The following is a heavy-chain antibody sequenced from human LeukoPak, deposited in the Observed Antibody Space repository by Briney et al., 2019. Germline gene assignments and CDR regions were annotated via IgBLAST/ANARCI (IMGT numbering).Heavy chain of an antibody. CDR3: ARGGSIVGATPHDAFDI. CDR1: GGSISSDF. V-gene: IGHV4-59*01. Sequence: SETLSLTCTVSGGSISSDFWSWIRQPPGKGLEWIGYIYYMGGANYNPSLKSRVAISVDTSKNQVSLRLSSVTAADTAVYYCARGGSIVGATPHDAFDIWGQGTVVTVS. D-gene: IGHD1-26*01. CDR2: IYYMGGA. J-gene: IGHJ3*02.